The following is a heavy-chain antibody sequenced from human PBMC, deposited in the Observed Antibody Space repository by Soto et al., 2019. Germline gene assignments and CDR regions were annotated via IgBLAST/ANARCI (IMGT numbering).Heavy chain of an antibody. J-gene: IGHJ6*03. V-gene: IGHV4-59*01. D-gene: IGHD7-27*01. CDR3: ARVPNVYYYYYMDV. Sequence: SETLSLTCPVSGGSLSSYDLSWIRQPPGKGLEWIGYIYYSGITNYNPSLKSRVTISVDTSKNQFSLKLSSVTAADTAVYYCARVPNVYYYYYMDVWGKGTTVTVSS. CDR2: IYYSGIT. CDR1: GGSLSSYD.